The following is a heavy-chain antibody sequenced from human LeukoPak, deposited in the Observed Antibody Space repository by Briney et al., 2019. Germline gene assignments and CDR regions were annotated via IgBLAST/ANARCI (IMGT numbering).Heavy chain of an antibody. CDR1: GGSISSTNW. D-gene: IGHD3-22*01. Sequence: PSETLSLTCGVSGGSISSTNWWTWVRQPPGKGLEWIGEVHLDGRTNYNPSLESRLTMSVDFSENHISLKLTSVTAADTAVYYCARGVSYYDSSGYYNEYSQHWGQGTLVTVSS. CDR2: VHLDGRT. V-gene: IGHV4-4*02. J-gene: IGHJ1*01. CDR3: ARGVSYYDSSGYYNEYSQH.